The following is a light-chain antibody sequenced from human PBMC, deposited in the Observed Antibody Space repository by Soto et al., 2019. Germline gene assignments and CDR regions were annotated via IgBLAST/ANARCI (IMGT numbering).Light chain of an antibody. CDR2: DAS. CDR1: QSVSSY. Sequence: EIVWTQSPATLSLSPGEIATLSCRASQSVSSYLAWYHQKPCQAPRLLIYDASNRATGIPARFSGSGSGTDFTRTISSLEPEDFAVYYCQQHSNWPPTFGQGTKVEIK. V-gene: IGKV3-11*01. CDR3: QQHSNWPPT. J-gene: IGKJ1*01.